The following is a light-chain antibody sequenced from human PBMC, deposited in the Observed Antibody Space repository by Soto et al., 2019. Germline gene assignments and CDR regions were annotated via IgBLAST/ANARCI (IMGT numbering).Light chain of an antibody. J-gene: IGLJ1*01. V-gene: IGLV2-14*03. CDR3: RSYTIISVYV. CDR2: DVI. CDR1: SSDVGGYNY. Sequence: QSALTQPASVSGSPGQSITISCTGTSSDVGGYNYVSWYQQHPGKAPILMIYDVINRPSGVSNRFSGSKSGNTASLTISGLQAEDEADYYCRSYTIISVYVFGTGTKLTVL.